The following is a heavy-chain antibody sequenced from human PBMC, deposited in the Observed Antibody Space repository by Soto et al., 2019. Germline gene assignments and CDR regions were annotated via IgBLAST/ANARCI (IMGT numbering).Heavy chain of an antibody. CDR1: GGTFSSYA. Sequence: ASVKVSCKASGGTFSSYAISWVRQAPGQGLEWMGGIIPIFGTANYAQKFQGRVTITADESTSTAYMELGSLRSEDTAVYYCASTMKALYWFDPWGQGTLVTVSS. D-gene: IGHD3-22*01. CDR3: ASTMKALYWFDP. V-gene: IGHV1-69*13. CDR2: IIPIFGTA. J-gene: IGHJ5*02.